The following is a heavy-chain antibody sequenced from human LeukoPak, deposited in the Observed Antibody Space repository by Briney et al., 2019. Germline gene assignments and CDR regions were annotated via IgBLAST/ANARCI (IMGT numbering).Heavy chain of an antibody. CDR1: GFTVNSNY. Sequence: PGGSLRLSCAASGFTVNSNYMSWVRQAPGKGLEWVSVIYRDGSTYYADSVKGRFTISRDNSKNTLYLQMDSLRVEDTAVYYCARERHGWFDPWGQGTLVTVSS. J-gene: IGHJ5*02. CDR3: ARERHGWFDP. CDR2: IYRDGST. V-gene: IGHV3-66*01.